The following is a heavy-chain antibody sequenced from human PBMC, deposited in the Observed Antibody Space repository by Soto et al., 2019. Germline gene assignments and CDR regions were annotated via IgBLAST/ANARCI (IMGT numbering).Heavy chain of an antibody. Sequence: QPGGSLRLSCAASGFTFSTYGMHWVRQAPGKGLEWVAVISYDGSDKYYADSVKGRFTISRDSSKNTLYLQMNSLRAEDTAVYYCAKDRESRYNYDSLFDYWGQGNMVTV. CDR1: GFTFSTYG. CDR2: ISYDGSDK. V-gene: IGHV3-30*18. J-gene: IGHJ4*02. D-gene: IGHD5-18*01. CDR3: AKDRESRYNYDSLFDY.